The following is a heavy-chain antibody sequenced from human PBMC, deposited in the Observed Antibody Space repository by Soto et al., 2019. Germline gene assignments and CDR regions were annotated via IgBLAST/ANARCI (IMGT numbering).Heavy chain of an antibody. CDR2: VKSDGTGT. J-gene: IGHJ4*01. V-gene: IGHV3-74*01. CDR3: ATTITTFFDY. CDR1: GFAFSSYW. D-gene: IGHD4-4*01. Sequence: GSLRLSCAASGFAFSSYWMHWVRQAPGKGLVWVSRVKSDGTGTTYADSVKGRFTISRDNAKNTLYLQMNSLRAEDTAVYYCATTITTFFDYWGHGTLVTVSS.